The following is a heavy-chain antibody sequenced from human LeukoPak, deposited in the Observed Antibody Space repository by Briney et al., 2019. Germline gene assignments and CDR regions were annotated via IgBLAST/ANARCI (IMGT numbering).Heavy chain of an antibody. D-gene: IGHD6-13*01. Sequence: SETLSLTCTVSGGSISSATYYWSWIRQPAGKGLEWIGRIYTSGSTNYNPSLKSRVTISVDTSKNQFSLKLSSVTAADTAVYYCARGAPYSSSWFLHWYFDLWGRGTLVTVSS. J-gene: IGHJ2*01. CDR2: IYTSGST. CDR1: GGSISSATYY. CDR3: ARGAPYSSSWFLHWYFDL. V-gene: IGHV4-61*02.